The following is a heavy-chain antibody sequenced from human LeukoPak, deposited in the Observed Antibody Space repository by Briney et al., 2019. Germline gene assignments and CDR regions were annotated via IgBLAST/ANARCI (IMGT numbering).Heavy chain of an antibody. CDR2: MNPNSGNA. CDR3: ARGPPHCSRTSCYFSYYYDYYIDV. J-gene: IGHJ6*03. Sequence: SVRLSCKASVYTFTSYDINWVRQATGQVVGGMGWMNPNSGNAGYAQKFQCRVTMTRNTSISTAYMELSRLRPEDAAVYYCARGPPHCSRTSCYFSYYYDYYIDVWGKGTTVTVSS. D-gene: IGHD2-2*01. CDR1: VYTFTSYD. V-gene: IGHV1-8*01.